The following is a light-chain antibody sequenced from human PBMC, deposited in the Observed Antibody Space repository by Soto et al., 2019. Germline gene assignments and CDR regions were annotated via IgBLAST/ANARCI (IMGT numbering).Light chain of an antibody. CDR3: QHYNSYSEA. Sequence: DIQMTQSPSTLSGSVGDIVTITCRASQTISSWLALYQQKPGKAPKLLIYKASTLKSGVPSRFSGSGSGTEFTLTISSLQPDDFATYYCQHYNSYSEAFGQGTKVELK. CDR2: KAS. V-gene: IGKV1-5*03. J-gene: IGKJ1*01. CDR1: QTISSW.